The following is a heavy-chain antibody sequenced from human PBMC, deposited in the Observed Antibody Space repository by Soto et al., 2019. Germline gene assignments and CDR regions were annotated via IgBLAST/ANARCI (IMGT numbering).Heavy chain of an antibody. J-gene: IGHJ6*02. V-gene: IGHV3-48*02. CDR3: ARDARRGHYYYYYGMDV. CDR1: GFTFSSYG. CDR2: ISSSSSTI. Sequence: PGGSLRLSCAASGFTFSSYGMNWVRQAPGKGLEWVSYISSSSSTIYYADSVKGRFTISRDNAKNSLYLQMNSLRDEDTAVYYCARDARRGHYYYYYGMDVWGQGTTVTVPS.